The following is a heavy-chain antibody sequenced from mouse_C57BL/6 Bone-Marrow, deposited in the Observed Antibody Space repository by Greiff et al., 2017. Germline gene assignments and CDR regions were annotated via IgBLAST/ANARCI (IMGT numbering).Heavy chain of an antibody. J-gene: IGHJ4*01. V-gene: IGHV1-81*01. CDR1: GYTSTSYG. CDR3: AREGAYYSNYDAMDY. D-gene: IGHD2-5*01. Sequence: VQLQQSGAELARPGASVKLSCKASGYTSTSYGISWVKQRTGQGLEWIGEIYPRSGNTYYNEKFKGKATLTADKSSSTAYMELRSLTSEDSSVYFCAREGAYYSNYDAMDYWGQGTSVTVSS. CDR2: IYPRSGNT.